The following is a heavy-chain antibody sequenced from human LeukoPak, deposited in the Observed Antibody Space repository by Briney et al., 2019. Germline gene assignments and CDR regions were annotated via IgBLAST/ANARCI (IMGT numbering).Heavy chain of an antibody. CDR2: ISAYNGNT. V-gene: IGHV1-18*04. Sequence: ASVKVSCKASGYSFTSHYMHWVRQAPGQGLEWMGWISAYNGNTNYAQKLQGRVTMTTDTSTSTAYMELRSLRSDDTAVYYCARAGAARYFDWSPVFERAYYYYYYMDVWGKGTTVTVSS. CDR3: ARAGAARYFDWSPVFERAYYYYYYMDV. D-gene: IGHD3-9*01. J-gene: IGHJ6*03. CDR1: GYSFTSHY.